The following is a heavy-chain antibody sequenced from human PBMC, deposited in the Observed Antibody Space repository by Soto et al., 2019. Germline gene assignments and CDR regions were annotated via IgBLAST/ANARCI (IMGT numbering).Heavy chain of an antibody. J-gene: IGHJ4*02. CDR3: ARDILYYYDSSGFYYFDY. Sequence: VGSLRLSCAASGFTFSSYWMSWVRQAPGKGLEWVANIKQDGSEKYYVDSVKGRFTISRDNAKNSLYLQMNSLRAEDTAVYYCARDILYYYDSSGFYYFDYWGQGTPVTVSS. V-gene: IGHV3-7*01. CDR2: IKQDGSEK. CDR1: GFTFSSYW. D-gene: IGHD3-22*01.